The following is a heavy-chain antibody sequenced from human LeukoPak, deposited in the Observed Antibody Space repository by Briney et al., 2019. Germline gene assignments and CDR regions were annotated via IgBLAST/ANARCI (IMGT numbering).Heavy chain of an antibody. J-gene: IGHJ6*03. CDR1: GGTFSGYA. V-gene: IGHV1-69*05. CDR2: IIPIFGTA. Sequence: ASVNVSCKASGGTFSGYAISWVRQAPGQGLEWMGGIIPIFGTANYAQKFQGRVTITTDESTSTAYMELSSLRSEDTAVYYCARARREGVGGYYYYYYMDVWGKGTTVTVSS. CDR3: ARARREGVGGYYYYYYMDV. D-gene: IGHD1-26*01.